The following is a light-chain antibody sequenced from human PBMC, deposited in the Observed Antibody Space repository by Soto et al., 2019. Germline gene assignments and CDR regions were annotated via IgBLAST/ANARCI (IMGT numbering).Light chain of an antibody. CDR2: GAS. CDR3: QQYNNWPPIT. Sequence: EIVLTQSPATLSLSPGERATLSCRVSQSVSRYLAWYQQKPGQAPRLLIYGASTRATGIPARFSGSGSGTEFTLTISSLQSEDFAVYYCQQYNNWPPITFGQGTRLEIK. J-gene: IGKJ5*01. CDR1: QSVSRY. V-gene: IGKV3-15*01.